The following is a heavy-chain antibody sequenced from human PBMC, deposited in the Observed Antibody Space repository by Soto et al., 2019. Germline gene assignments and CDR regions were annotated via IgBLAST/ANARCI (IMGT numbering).Heavy chain of an antibody. CDR2: ITAGEGKT. Sequence: QVHLVQSGAEVKKPGASVKVSCKASGYNFTQFTIHWVRQAPGQRLEWMGWITAGEGKTQYSKKFQTRVTIRSDVSATTVYMDLNSLRSEDTAVYYCARDLYSRSFFWFDAWGRGTLVIVSS. CDR3: ARDLYSRSFFWFDA. D-gene: IGHD4-4*01. CDR1: GYNFTQFT. J-gene: IGHJ5*02. V-gene: IGHV1-3*01.